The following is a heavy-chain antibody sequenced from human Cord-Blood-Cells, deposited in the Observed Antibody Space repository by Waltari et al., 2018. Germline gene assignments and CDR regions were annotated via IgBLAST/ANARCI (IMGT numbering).Heavy chain of an antibody. CDR1: GGSISSSSYY. D-gene: IGHD1-26*01. Sequence: QLQLQESGPGLVKPSETLSITCTVSGGSISSSSYYWGWIRQPPGKGLEWIGSIYYSGSTYYNPSLKSRVTISVDTSKNQFSLKLSSVTAADTAVYYCASWWSYYAFDIWGQGTMVTVSS. J-gene: IGHJ3*02. V-gene: IGHV4-39*01. CDR2: IYYSGST. CDR3: ASWWSYYAFDI.